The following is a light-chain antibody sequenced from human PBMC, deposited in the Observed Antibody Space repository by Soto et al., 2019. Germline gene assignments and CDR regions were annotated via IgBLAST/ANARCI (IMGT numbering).Light chain of an antibody. V-gene: IGLV2-23*01. Sequence: QSVLTQPASVSGSPGQSITISCTGTSSDVGSYNLVSWYQQLPGQAPKLLIYEGGKRPSGVSNRFSDSNSGNTASLTISWLQAEDEADYYCCSYTGTTTYVFGTGTKVTVL. CDR3: CSYTGTTTYV. CDR2: EGG. J-gene: IGLJ1*01. CDR1: SSDVGSYNL.